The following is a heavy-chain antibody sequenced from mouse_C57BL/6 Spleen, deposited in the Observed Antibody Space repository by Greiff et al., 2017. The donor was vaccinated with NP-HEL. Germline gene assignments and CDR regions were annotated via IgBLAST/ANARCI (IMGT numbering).Heavy chain of an antibody. CDR1: GYSFTGYY. CDR3: AVPPSYYYGSSYGFAY. J-gene: IGHJ3*01. Sequence: EVQGVESGPELVKPGASVKISCKASGYSFTGYYMNWVKQSPEKSLEWIGEINPSTGGTTSNQKFKAKATLTVDKSSSTAYMQLKSLTSEDSAVYYCAVPPSYYYGSSYGFAYWGQGTLVTVSA. CDR2: INPSTGGT. V-gene: IGHV1-42*01. D-gene: IGHD1-1*01.